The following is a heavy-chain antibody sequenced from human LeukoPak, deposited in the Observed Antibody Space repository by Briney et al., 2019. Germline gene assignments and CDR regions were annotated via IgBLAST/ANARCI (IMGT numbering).Heavy chain of an antibody. V-gene: IGHV3-21*01. Sequence: NPGGSLRLSCAASGFSFSSYTMNWVRQAPGKGLEWVSIIGSSSSYIYYADSVKGRFTISRDNAKNALYLQMNSLRVEDTAVYYCARDGRCGGDCYASWGQGTLVTVSS. D-gene: IGHD2-21*02. CDR3: ARDGRCGGDCYAS. CDR2: IGSSSSYI. J-gene: IGHJ4*02. CDR1: GFSFSSYT.